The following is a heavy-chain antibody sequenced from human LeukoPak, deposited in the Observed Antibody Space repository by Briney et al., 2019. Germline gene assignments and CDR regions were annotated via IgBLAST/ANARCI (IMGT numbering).Heavy chain of an antibody. D-gene: IGHD7-27*01. CDR2: ISYDGNSE. Sequence: GGSLRLSCAASGFTFSSYAMHWVRQAPGKGLEWVAVISYDGNSEYYADSVKGRFTISRDNSKNTLYLQMNSLRAEDTAVYYCARAGPSSSSWGYRLDDAFDIWGQGTMVTVSS. CDR1: GFTFSSYA. V-gene: IGHV3-30-3*01. J-gene: IGHJ3*02. CDR3: ARAGPSSSSWGYRLDDAFDI.